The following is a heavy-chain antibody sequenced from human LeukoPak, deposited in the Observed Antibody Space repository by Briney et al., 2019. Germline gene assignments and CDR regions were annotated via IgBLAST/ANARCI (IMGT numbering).Heavy chain of an antibody. CDR2: ITWNSGIT. Sequence: GGSLRLSCAASGFSFNDYAMHWVRQAPGKGLEWVSGITWNSGITGYADSVKGRFIISRDNAKNSLYLQMNSLRAEDTALYYCANGAAADAEYFRHWGQGTLVTVSS. CDR3: ANGAAADAEYFRH. CDR1: GFSFNDYA. D-gene: IGHD6-13*01. J-gene: IGHJ1*01. V-gene: IGHV3-9*01.